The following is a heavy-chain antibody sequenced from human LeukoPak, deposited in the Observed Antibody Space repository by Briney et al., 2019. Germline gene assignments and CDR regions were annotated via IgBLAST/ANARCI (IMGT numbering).Heavy chain of an antibody. V-gene: IGHV3-9*01. D-gene: IGHD4-23*01. J-gene: IGHJ4*02. CDR2: ISWNSGSI. Sequence: GRSLRLSCAASGFTFDDYAMHRVRQPPGKVLEWGSGISWNSGSIGYADSVKGRFTISRDNAKKSLYLQMNSLRAEDTALYYCARSPTVVTDYFDYWGQGTLVTVSS. CDR1: GFTFDDYA. CDR3: ARSPTVVTDYFDY.